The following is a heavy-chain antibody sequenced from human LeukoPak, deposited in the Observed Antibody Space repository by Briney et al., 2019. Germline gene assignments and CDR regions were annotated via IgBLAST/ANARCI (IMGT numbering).Heavy chain of an antibody. CDR1: GYTFTGYY. Sequence: GASVKVSCKASGYTFTGYYMHWVRQAPGQGFEWLGWINPNSGGTNYAQKFQGWVTMTRDTSISTAYMELSRLRSDDTAVYYCVRVPSWGLRGYSYYFDCWGQGTLVTVSS. CDR3: VRVPSWGLRGYSYYFDC. D-gene: IGHD3-22*01. V-gene: IGHV1-2*04. CDR2: INPNSGGT. J-gene: IGHJ4*02.